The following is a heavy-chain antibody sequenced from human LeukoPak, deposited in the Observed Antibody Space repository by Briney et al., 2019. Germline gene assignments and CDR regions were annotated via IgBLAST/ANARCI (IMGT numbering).Heavy chain of an antibody. J-gene: IGHJ6*03. CDR1: GDRVSSNSAA. Sequence: SQTLSLTCAISGDRVSSNSAAWNWIRQSPSRGREWLGRTYYRSKWYNDYAVSVKSRITINPDTSKNQFSLQLNSVTPEDTAVYYCARGPCVQLERRRCYYYYMDVWGKGTTVTVSS. CDR3: ARGPCVQLERRRCYYYYMDV. D-gene: IGHD1-1*01. V-gene: IGHV6-1*01. CDR2: TYYRSKWYN.